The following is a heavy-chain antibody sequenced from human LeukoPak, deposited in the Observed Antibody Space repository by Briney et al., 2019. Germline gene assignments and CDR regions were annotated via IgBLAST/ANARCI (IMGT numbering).Heavy chain of an antibody. CDR1: GHTFTGYY. D-gene: IGHD3-22*01. J-gene: IGHJ4*02. CDR3: ARESADYYDSSGYYYLVYYFDY. Sequence: ASVKVSCKASGHTFTGYYMHWVRQAPGHGLEWMGWINPNSGGTNYAQKFQGRVTMTRDTSISTAYMELSRLRSYDTAVYYCARESADYYDSSGYYYLVYYFDYWGQGTLVTVSS. CDR2: INPNSGGT. V-gene: IGHV1-2*02.